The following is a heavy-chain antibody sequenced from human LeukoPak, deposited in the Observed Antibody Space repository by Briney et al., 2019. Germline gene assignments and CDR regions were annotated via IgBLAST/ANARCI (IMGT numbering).Heavy chain of an antibody. CDR2: ISAYNAKT. V-gene: IGHV1-18*01. J-gene: IGHJ3*02. CDR3: ARVRFLLWNYITFDI. Sequence: TFTXXXIXXXGQAPXXGLGXXXXISAYNAKTNYAQQRQGRVTITTDTSTSTAYMELRSLRSDDTAVYYCARVRFLLWNYITFDIWGQGTMVTVSS. CDR1: TFTXXX. D-gene: IGHD1-7*01.